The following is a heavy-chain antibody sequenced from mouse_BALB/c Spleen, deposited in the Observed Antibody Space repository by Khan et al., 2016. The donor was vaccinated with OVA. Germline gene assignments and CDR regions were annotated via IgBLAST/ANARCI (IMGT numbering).Heavy chain of an antibody. Sequence: QVQLKESGPELVKPGTSVRISCKASDYTFTSYYIHWVKQRPGQGLEWIGWIFPGNVNNNYTEKFKGKATLTADKSSSTAYLQLSSLTSEDSAFYFCARGGYGAFAYWGQGTLVTVSA. CDR2: IFPGNVNN. D-gene: IGHD2-2*01. V-gene: IGHV1S56*01. CDR1: DYTFTSYY. CDR3: ARGGYGAFAY. J-gene: IGHJ3*01.